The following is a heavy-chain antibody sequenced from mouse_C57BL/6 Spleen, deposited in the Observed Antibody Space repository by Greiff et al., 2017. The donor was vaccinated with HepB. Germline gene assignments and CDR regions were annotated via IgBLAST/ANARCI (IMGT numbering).Heavy chain of an antibody. CDR2: IDPENGDT. Sequence: EVQLQQSGAELVRPGASVKLSCTASGFNIKDDYMHWVKQRPEQGLEWIGWIDPENGDTEYASKFQGKATITADTSSNTAYLQLSSLTSEDTAVYYCTTSGLRRRGYFDVWGTGTTVTVSS. CDR3: TTSGLRRRGYFDV. D-gene: IGHD2-4*01. V-gene: IGHV14-4*01. J-gene: IGHJ1*03. CDR1: GFNIKDDY.